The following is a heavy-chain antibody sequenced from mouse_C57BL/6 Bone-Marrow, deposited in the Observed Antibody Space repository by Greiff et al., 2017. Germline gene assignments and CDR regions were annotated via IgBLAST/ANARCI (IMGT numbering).Heavy chain of an antibody. V-gene: IGHV1-63*01. CDR3: ARLYPNYFDY. Sequence: SGAELVRPGTSVKMSCKASGYTFTNYWIGWAKQRPGHGLEWIGDIYPGGGYTNYNEKFKGKATLTADKSSSTAYMQFSSLTSEDSAIYYCARLYPNYFDYWGQGTTLTVSS. CDR2: IYPGGGYT. D-gene: IGHD2-12*01. J-gene: IGHJ2*01. CDR1: GYTFTNYW.